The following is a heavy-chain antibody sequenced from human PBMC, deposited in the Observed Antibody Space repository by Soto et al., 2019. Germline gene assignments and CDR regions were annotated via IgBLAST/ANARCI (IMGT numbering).Heavy chain of an antibody. V-gene: IGHV5-10-1*01. CDR1: GYSFTSYW. J-gene: IGHJ6*02. CDR3: ARRDSNHDYYYYGMDV. D-gene: IGHD4-4*01. Sequence: LGESLKISCKGSGYSFTSYWISWVRQMPGKGLEWMGRIDPSDSYTNYSPSFQGHVTISADKSISTAYLQWSSLKASDTAMYYCARRDSNHDYYYYGMDVWGQGTTVTVSS. CDR2: IDPSDSYT.